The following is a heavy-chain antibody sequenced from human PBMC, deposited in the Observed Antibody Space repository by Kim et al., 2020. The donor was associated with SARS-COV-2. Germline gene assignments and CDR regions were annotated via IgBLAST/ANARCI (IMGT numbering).Heavy chain of an antibody. V-gene: IGHV3-73*01. J-gene: IGHJ6*02. CDR2: IRSKADSYAT. D-gene: IGHD3-3*01. CDR1: GFTFSGSC. CDR3: GYDFWSGYHYGMDV. Sequence: GGSLRLSCAASGFTFSGSCIHWVRQASGKGLEWVGRIRSKADSYATAYTASVKGRFTISRDDSKNTAYLQMNSLKTEDTAVYYCGYDFWSGYHYGMDVWGQGSTGSVSS.